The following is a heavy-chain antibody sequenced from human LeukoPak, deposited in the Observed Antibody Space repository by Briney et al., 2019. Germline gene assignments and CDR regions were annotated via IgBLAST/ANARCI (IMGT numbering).Heavy chain of an antibody. CDR3: ARRSIISSWYL. D-gene: IGHD6-13*01. CDR1: GGSFSGYY. CDR2: INHSGST. J-gene: IGHJ4*02. V-gene: IGHV4-34*01. Sequence: PSETLSLTCAVYGGSFSGYYWSWIRQSPGKGLEWIGEINHSGSTNYNPSLKSRVTISVDTSKNQFSLKLSSVTAADTAVYYCARRSIISSWYLWGQGTLVTVSS.